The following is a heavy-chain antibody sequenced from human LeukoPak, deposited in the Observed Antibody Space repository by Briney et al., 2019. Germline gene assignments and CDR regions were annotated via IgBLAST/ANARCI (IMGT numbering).Heavy chain of an antibody. Sequence: ASVKVSCKISGYSLSELSMHWVRQAPGQGLEWMGGYGPEEGETIYTQKFQGRVTMTEDTSTDTAYMELSSLRSEDTAVYYCATDSYAREGTYGYWGQGTLVTVSS. J-gene: IGHJ4*02. CDR1: GYSLSELS. V-gene: IGHV1-24*01. CDR3: ATDSYAREGTYGY. D-gene: IGHD4-17*01. CDR2: YGPEEGET.